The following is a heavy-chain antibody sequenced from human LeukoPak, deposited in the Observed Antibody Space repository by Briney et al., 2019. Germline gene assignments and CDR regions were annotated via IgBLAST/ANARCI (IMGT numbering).Heavy chain of an antibody. CDR1: GFTFSSYW. Sequence: GGSLRLSCAASGFTFSSYWMSWVRQAPGKGLEWVANIKQDGSEKYYVDSVKGRFTTSRDNAKNSLYLQVNSLRAEDTAVYYCARVMLYYYDSSGYYYEGFDYWGQGTLVTVSS. J-gene: IGHJ4*02. CDR2: IKQDGSEK. V-gene: IGHV3-7*01. D-gene: IGHD3-22*01. CDR3: ARVMLYYYDSSGYYYEGFDY.